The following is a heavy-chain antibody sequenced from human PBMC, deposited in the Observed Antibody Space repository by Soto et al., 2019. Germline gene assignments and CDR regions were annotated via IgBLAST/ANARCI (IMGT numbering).Heavy chain of an antibody. CDR2: IYYSGST. CDR3: ARDSGYYDSSGIGYNWFDP. J-gene: IGHJ5*02. D-gene: IGHD3-22*01. Sequence: PSETLSLTCTVSGGSISSYYWSWIRQPPGKGLEWIGYIYYSGSTNYNPSLKSRVTISVDTSKNQFSLKLSSVTAADTAVYYCARDSGYYDSSGIGYNWFDPWGQGTLVTVSS. CDR1: GGSISSYY. V-gene: IGHV4-59*01.